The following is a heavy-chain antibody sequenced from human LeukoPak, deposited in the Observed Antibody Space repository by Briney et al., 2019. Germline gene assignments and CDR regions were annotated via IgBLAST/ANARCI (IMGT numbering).Heavy chain of an antibody. J-gene: IGHJ3*02. Sequence: PGGSLRLSCAASGFTFSSYSMNWVRQAPGKGLEWVSSISSSSSYIYYADSVKGRFTISRDNAKNSLYLQMNSLRAEDTAVYYCARALDHSNVVVTAYAFDIWGQGTMVTVSS. CDR3: ARALDHSNVVVTAYAFDI. V-gene: IGHV3-21*01. D-gene: IGHD2-21*02. CDR2: ISSSSSYI. CDR1: GFTFSSYS.